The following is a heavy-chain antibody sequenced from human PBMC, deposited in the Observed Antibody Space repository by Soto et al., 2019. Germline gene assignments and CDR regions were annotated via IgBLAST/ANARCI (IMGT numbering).Heavy chain of an antibody. CDR1: GYSFTSYW. V-gene: IGHV5-10-1*01. CDR2: IDPIDSHT. D-gene: IGHD2-2*01. Sequence: PGEYLKLSCKGSGYSFTSYWISWVRQMPGKGLEWMGRIDPIDSHTTSSPSFQGHVTISTDTSINTAYLQWSSLKASDTAMYYCARRYCSSATCPRNYYGMDVWGQGTTVTVSS. J-gene: IGHJ6*02. CDR3: ARRYCSSATCPRNYYGMDV.